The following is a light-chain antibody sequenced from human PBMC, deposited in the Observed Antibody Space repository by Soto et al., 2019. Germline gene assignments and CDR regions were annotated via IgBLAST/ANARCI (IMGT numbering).Light chain of an antibody. V-gene: IGKV3-15*01. CDR1: QSVRSN. Sequence: IVMTQSPATLSPSPGERVTLSCRVSQSVRSNLAWYQQRPGRAPRLLIYGASSRATGIPARFSGSGSGTEFTLTISSLQSEDFAVYYCQHYNNWPPWTFGQGTKVDIK. CDR3: QHYNNWPPWT. CDR2: GAS. J-gene: IGKJ1*01.